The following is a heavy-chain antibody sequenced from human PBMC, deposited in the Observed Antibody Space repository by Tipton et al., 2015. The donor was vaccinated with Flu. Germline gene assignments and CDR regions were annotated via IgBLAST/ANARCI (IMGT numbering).Heavy chain of an antibody. Sequence: LRLSCTVSGGSISSSSYYWGWIRQPPGKGLEWIGSIYYSGSTYYNPFLKSRVTISVDTSKNQFSLKLSSVTAADTAVYYCAREGVAAAGRGWAFDIWGQGTMVTVSS. V-gene: IGHV4-39*07. CDR1: GGSISSSSYY. D-gene: IGHD6-13*01. J-gene: IGHJ3*02. CDR3: AREGVAAAGRGWAFDI. CDR2: IYYSGST.